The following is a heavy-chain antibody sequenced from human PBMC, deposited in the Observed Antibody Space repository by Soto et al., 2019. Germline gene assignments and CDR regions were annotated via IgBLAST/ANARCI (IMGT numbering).Heavy chain of an antibody. CDR3: AKEEDSQALDF. CDR1: GYTFRNYG. Sequence: ASVKVSCKASGYTFRNYGISWVRQAPGQGLEWMGWISPFNGNIKFGQKFQGRVTMTTDTSTSIAYMELTSLTSDDTAVYYCAKEEDSQALDFWGQGTLVTGLL. V-gene: IGHV1-18*01. CDR2: ISPFNGNI. J-gene: IGHJ4*02.